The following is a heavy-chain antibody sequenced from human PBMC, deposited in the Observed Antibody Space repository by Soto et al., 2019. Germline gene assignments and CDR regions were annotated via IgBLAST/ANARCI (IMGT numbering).Heavy chain of an antibody. CDR3: VKGGYYDILTGLIPY. V-gene: IGHV3-64D*08. D-gene: IGHD3-9*01. Sequence: PGGSLRLSCSASGFTFSSYAMHWVRQAPGKGLEYVSAISSNGGSTYYADSVKGRFTISRDNSKNTLYLQMSSLRAEGTAVYYCVKGGYYDILTGLIPYWGQGTLVTVSS. CDR2: ISSNGGST. J-gene: IGHJ4*02. CDR1: GFTFSSYA.